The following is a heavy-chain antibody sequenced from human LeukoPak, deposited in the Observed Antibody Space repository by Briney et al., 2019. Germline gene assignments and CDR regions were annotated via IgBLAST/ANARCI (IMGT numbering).Heavy chain of an antibody. CDR1: GYTFTSYD. D-gene: IGHD6-13*01. Sequence: ASVKVSCKASGYTFTSYDINWVRQATGQGLEWMGWMNPNSGNTGYAQKFQGRVTMTRNTSISTAYMELSSLRSGDTAVYYCARYDGSSWHDAFDIWGQGTMVTVSS. CDR2: MNPNSGNT. J-gene: IGHJ3*02. V-gene: IGHV1-8*01. CDR3: ARYDGSSWHDAFDI.